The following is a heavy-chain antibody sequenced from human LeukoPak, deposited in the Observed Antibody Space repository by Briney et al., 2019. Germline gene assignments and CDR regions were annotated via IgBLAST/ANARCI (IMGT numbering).Heavy chain of an antibody. CDR1: GFTLSNYA. J-gene: IGHJ5*02. CDR2: ISGSGSIT. V-gene: IGHV3-23*01. Sequence: KTGGSLRLSCAASGFTLSNYAMSWVRQAPGKGLEWVSTISGSGSITNYADSVKGRFTISRDNSKNTLYLQMNSLRAEDTAVYYCANRGVDYYGSGNWFDPWGQGTLVTVSS. D-gene: IGHD3-10*01. CDR3: ANRGVDYYGSGNWFDP.